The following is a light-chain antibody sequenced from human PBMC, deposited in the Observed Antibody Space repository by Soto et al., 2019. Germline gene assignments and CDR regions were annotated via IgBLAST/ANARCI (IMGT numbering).Light chain of an antibody. CDR3: SSYTSSSTSSYV. Sequence: QSVLTQPAPVSGSPGQSITISCTGTSSYFGGYYYVFLYQQRPGKAPKIIIYEVRNRPLGGSNRFSCSKSGNTDSLTISVLQAEDEADYDCSSYTSSSTSSYVFGTGTKVTVL. CDR2: EVR. V-gene: IGLV2-14*01. CDR1: SSYFGGYYY. J-gene: IGLJ1*01.